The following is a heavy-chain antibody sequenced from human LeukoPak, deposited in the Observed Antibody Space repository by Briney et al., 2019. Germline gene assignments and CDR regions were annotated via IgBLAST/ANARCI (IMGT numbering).Heavy chain of an antibody. J-gene: IGHJ6*03. CDR2: IYSGGST. CDR1: GFTVSSNY. D-gene: IGHD3-3*01. V-gene: IGHV3-53*01. Sequence: GGSLRLSFAASGFTVSSNYMSWVRQAPGKGLEWVSVIYSGGSTYYADSVKGRFTISRDYSKNTLYFQMNSLRAEDTAVYYCARDQSDFWSIGYCYMDVWGKGTTVTVSS. CDR3: ARDQSDFWSIGYCYMDV.